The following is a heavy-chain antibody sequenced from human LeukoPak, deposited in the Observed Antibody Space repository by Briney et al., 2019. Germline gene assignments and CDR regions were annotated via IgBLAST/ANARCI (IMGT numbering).Heavy chain of an antibody. V-gene: IGHV4-59*11. J-gene: IGHJ4*02. Sequence: SETLSLTCTVSGGSISSHHCNWIRHPPGMGLEWVEYIHYSGSTNYNPSLNSRVTISVDTSKNQFSLKLSSVTAADTAVYYCARDRPYCSGGSCYFDYWGQGTLVTVSS. CDR1: GGSISSHH. D-gene: IGHD2-15*01. CDR2: IHYSGST. CDR3: ARDRPYCSGGSCYFDY.